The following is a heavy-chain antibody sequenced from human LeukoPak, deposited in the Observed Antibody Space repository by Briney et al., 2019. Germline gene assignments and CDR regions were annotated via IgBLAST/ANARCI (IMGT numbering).Heavy chain of an antibody. CDR3: ARGIGIAAHFDY. J-gene: IGHJ4*02. V-gene: IGHV3-23*01. Sequence: GGSLRLSCAASGFTFSSYAMSWVRQAPGKGLEWVSAISGSGGSTYYADSVEGRFTISRDNSKNTLYLQMNSLRAEDTAVYYCARGIGIAAHFDYWGREPWSPSPQ. CDR1: GFTFSSYA. D-gene: IGHD6-13*01. CDR2: ISGSGGST.